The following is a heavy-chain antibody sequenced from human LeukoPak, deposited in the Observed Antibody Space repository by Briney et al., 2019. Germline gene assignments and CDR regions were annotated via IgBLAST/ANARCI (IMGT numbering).Heavy chain of an antibody. V-gene: IGHV4-31*03. CDR2: IYYSGST. J-gene: IGHJ6*02. Sequence: SETLSLTCTVSGGSISSGGYYWSWIRQHPGKGLEWIGYIYYSGSTYYNPSLKSRVTISVDTSKNQFSLKLSSVTAADTAVYYCARDRGYSGRTPSYGMDVWGQGTTVTVSS. CDR1: GGSISSGGYY. D-gene: IGHD5-12*01. CDR3: ARDRGYSGRTPSYGMDV.